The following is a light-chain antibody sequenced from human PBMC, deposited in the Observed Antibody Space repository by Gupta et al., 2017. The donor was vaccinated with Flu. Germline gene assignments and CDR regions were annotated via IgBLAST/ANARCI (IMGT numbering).Light chain of an antibody. CDR2: SAS. CDR1: QRIGRY. Sequence: IQMTQSPSFLPASVGDRVTITCRASQRIGRYLNWYQQKPGKAPQVIIYSASTLRTGVPSRFSGDGSGTEFTLTISSLQSEDFATYFCQQTENMPQTFGQGTKVQL. V-gene: IGKV1-39*01. CDR3: QQTENMPQT. J-gene: IGKJ1*01.